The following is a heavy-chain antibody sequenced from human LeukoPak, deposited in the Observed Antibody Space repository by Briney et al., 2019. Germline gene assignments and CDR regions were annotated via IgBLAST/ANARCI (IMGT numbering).Heavy chain of an antibody. Sequence: GGSMGLSCAASGFTFSNAWMTWVRQAPGKGLEWVGRIKSKADGGTTGYAAPVKGRFTVSRDDSQNTLYLQMNSLKTEDTALYYCTTGERRFDSSGYFPYYFDSWGQGTLVTVSS. D-gene: IGHD3-22*01. CDR2: IKSKADGGTT. CDR3: TTGERRFDSSGYFPYYFDS. J-gene: IGHJ4*02. V-gene: IGHV3-15*01. CDR1: GFTFSNAW.